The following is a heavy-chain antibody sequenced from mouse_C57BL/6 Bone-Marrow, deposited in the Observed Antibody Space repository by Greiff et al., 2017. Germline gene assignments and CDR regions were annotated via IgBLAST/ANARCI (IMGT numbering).Heavy chain of an antibody. CDR1: GFSLTSYA. Sequence: QVQLKQSGPGLVAPSQSLSITCTVSGFSLTSYAISWVRQPPGKGLEWLGVIWTGGGTNSNSAFKSRLSISKDNSKSQVFLKMNRLQTYDTARYYCARFYYGSPFAYWGQGTLVTVSA. D-gene: IGHD1-1*01. CDR3: ARFYYGSPFAY. CDR2: IWTGGGT. V-gene: IGHV2-9-1*01. J-gene: IGHJ3*01.